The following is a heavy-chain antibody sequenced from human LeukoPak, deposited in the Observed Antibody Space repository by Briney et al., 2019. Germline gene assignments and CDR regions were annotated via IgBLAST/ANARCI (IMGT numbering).Heavy chain of an antibody. CDR1: GFTFSDYY. CDR2: ISSSGSTI. Sequence: GGSLRLSCAASGFTFSDYYMSWIRQAPGKGLEWVSYISSSGSTIYYADSVKGRFTISRDNAKNSLYLQMNSLRAEDTAVYYCARDASLLVVGVYMDVWGKGTTVTVSS. J-gene: IGHJ6*03. V-gene: IGHV3-11*04. CDR3: ARDASLLVVGVYMDV. D-gene: IGHD1-26*01.